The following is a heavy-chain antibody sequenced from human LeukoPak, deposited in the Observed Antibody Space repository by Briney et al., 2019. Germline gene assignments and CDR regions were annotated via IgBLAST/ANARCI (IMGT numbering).Heavy chain of an antibody. CDR2: IYYSGST. J-gene: IGHJ3*02. Sequence: SETLSLTCTVSGCSISSYYWSWIRQPPGKGLEWIGYIYYSGSTNYNPSLKSRVTISVGTSKNQFSLKLSSVTAADTAVYYCARSRIGYAFDIWGQGTMVTVSS. CDR3: ARSRIGYAFDI. D-gene: IGHD3-3*01. V-gene: IGHV4-59*01. CDR1: GCSISSYY.